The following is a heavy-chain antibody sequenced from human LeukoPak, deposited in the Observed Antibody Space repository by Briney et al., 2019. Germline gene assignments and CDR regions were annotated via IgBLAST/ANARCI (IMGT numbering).Heavy chain of an antibody. D-gene: IGHD1-26*01. J-gene: IGHJ4*02. Sequence: SETLSLTCTVSGGSISSHYWSWIRQPAGKGLEWIGRIYTSGSTNYNPSLKSRVTISVDTSKNQFSLKLSSVTAADTAVYYCARRGSYSYYFDYWGQGTLVTVSS. V-gene: IGHV4-4*07. CDR3: ARRGSYSYYFDY. CDR2: IYTSGST. CDR1: GGSISSHY.